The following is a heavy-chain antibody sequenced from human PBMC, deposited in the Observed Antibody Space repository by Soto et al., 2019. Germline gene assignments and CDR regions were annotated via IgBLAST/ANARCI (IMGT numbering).Heavy chain of an antibody. CDR1: GGSISSGDYY. CDR3: ARVYRAMVRQEAGYFDY. V-gene: IGHV4-30-4*01. J-gene: IGHJ4*02. Sequence: PSETLSLTCTVSGGSISSGDYYWSWIRQPPGKGLEWIGYIYYSGSTYYNPSLKSRVTISVDTSKNQFSLKLSSVTAADTAVYYCARVYRAMVRQEAGYFDYWGQGTLVTVSS. D-gene: IGHD5-18*01. CDR2: IYYSGST.